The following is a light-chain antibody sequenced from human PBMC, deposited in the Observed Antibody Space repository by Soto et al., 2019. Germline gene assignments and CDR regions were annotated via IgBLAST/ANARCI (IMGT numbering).Light chain of an antibody. CDR1: QSIVTY. CDR3: QQSYSTPPWT. Sequence: DIQMTQAPSSLSASVGDRVTITCRASQSIVTYLNWYLQKPGKAPKLLIYAASNLQSGVPSRFSGSGSGTDFTLTISSLQPEDFATYFCQQSYSTPPWTFGKGTKVESK. CDR2: AAS. J-gene: IGKJ1*01. V-gene: IGKV1-39*01.